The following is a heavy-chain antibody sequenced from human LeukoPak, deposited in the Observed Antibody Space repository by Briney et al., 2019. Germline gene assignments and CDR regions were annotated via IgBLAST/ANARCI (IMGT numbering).Heavy chain of an antibody. D-gene: IGHD3-16*01. CDR2: INWNGGST. Sequence: GGSLRLSCAASGFTFDDYGMSWVRHAPGKGLEWVSGINWNGGSTGYADSVKGRFTISRDNAKNSLYLQMNSLRAEDTALYHCARARRPTFGDYVWGSYLYGMDVWGQGTTVTVSS. CDR3: ARARRPTFGDYVWGSYLYGMDV. CDR1: GFTFDDYG. J-gene: IGHJ6*02. V-gene: IGHV3-20*01.